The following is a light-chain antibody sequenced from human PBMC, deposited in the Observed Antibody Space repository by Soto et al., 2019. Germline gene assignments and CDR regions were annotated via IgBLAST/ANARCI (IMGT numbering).Light chain of an antibody. CDR2: DAS. CDR3: QHYNSYSEA. Sequence: GDRVTITCRASQSINIWLAWYQQKAGKAPKLLIYDASTLESGVPSRFSGSGSRTEFTLTISSLQPDDFATYYCQHYNSYSEAFGQGTKVDIK. J-gene: IGKJ1*01. V-gene: IGKV1-5*01. CDR1: QSINIW.